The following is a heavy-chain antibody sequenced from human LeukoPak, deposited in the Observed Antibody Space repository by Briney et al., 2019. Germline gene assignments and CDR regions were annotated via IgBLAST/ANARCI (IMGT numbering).Heavy chain of an antibody. CDR2: ISWNSGSI. J-gene: IGHJ2*01. CDR1: GFTFDDYA. Sequence: PGGSLRLSCAASGFTFDDYAMHWVRQAPGKGLEWVSGISWNSGSIGYADSVKGRFTISRDNAKNSLYLQMNSLRAEDTAVYYCAKDPLTYSSSWHYWYFDLWGRGTLVTVSS. CDR3: AKDPLTYSSSWHYWYFDL. D-gene: IGHD6-13*01. V-gene: IGHV3-9*01.